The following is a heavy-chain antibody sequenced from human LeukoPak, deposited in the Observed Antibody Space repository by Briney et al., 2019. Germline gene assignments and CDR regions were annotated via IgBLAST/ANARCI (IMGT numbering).Heavy chain of an antibody. D-gene: IGHD1-26*01. CDR3: ARDPYSGSYGDYYYYYMDV. J-gene: IGHJ6*03. Sequence: GGSLRLSCAASGFTFSIYWMSWVRQAPGKGLEWVANIKQDGSEKYYVDSVKGRFTISRDNAKNSLSLQMNSLRAEDTAVYYCARDPYSGSYGDYYYYYMDVWGKGTTVTISS. V-gene: IGHV3-7*01. CDR2: IKQDGSEK. CDR1: GFTFSIYW.